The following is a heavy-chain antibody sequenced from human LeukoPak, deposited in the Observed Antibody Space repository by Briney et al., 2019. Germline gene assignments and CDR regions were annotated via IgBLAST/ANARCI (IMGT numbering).Heavy chain of an antibody. CDR3: ARGGMVTMVRGVSFDY. D-gene: IGHD3-10*01. Sequence: SETLSLTCTVSGGSISSYYWSWIRQPPGKGLEWIGYIYYSGSTNYNPSLKSRVTISVDTSKNQFSLKLRSVTAADTAVYYCARGGMVTMVRGVSFDYWGQGTLVTVSS. CDR1: GGSISSYY. J-gene: IGHJ4*02. V-gene: IGHV4-59*01. CDR2: IYYSGST.